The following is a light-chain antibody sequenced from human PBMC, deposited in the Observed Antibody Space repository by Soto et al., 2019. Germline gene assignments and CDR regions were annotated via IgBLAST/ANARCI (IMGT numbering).Light chain of an antibody. Sequence: QSVLTQPASVSGSPGQSITISCSGTRSDIGSYDYVAWYQQFPGKTPKLMIYEVSNRPSGVSSRFSGSKSGNTASLTISGLQAEDEADYYCISYTGSSTSYVFGSGTKLTVL. CDR1: RSDIGSYDY. V-gene: IGLV2-14*01. CDR3: ISYTGSSTSYV. J-gene: IGLJ1*01. CDR2: EVS.